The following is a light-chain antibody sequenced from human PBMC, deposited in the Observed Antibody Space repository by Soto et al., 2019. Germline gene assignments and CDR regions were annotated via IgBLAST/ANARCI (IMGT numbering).Light chain of an antibody. J-gene: IGKJ2*01. CDR2: GAS. CDR3: QQCNNWPLYT. V-gene: IGKV3-15*01. CDR1: QSVSSN. Sequence: EIVMTQSPATLSVSPGERATLSCRASQSVSSNLAWYQQKPGQAPRLLIYGASTRATGIPARFSGSGSGTAFTLTISSLQSADFAVYYCQQCNNWPLYTFGQGTKLEIK.